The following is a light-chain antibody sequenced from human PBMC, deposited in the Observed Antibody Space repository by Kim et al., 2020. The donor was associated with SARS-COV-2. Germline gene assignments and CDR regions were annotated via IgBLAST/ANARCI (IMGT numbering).Light chain of an antibody. CDR2: EDD. Sequence: GKPVTSSCTRSSGSIGDNYVQWYRQRPRGVPTTVIYEDDQRPSGVPDRFSGSIDSSSNSASLTISGLKTEDEAEYYCQSYNRSIVVFGGGTQLTVL. CDR1: SGSIGDNY. J-gene: IGLJ2*01. CDR3: QSYNRSIVV. V-gene: IGLV6-57*03.